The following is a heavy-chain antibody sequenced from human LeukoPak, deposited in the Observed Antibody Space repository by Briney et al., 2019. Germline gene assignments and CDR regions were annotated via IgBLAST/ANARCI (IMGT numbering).Heavy chain of an antibody. CDR2: ISSSGTTI. V-gene: IGHV3-48*04. CDR1: GFTFSSYW. Sequence: GGSLRLSCAASGFTFSSYWMHWVRQAPGKGLEWVSYISSSGTTIYNADSVKGRFTISRDNAKNSLFLQMNSLRAGDTAVYYCARDGVLRYFDYYYYYMDVWGKGTTVTISS. J-gene: IGHJ6*03. D-gene: IGHD3-9*01. CDR3: ARDGVLRYFDYYYYYMDV.